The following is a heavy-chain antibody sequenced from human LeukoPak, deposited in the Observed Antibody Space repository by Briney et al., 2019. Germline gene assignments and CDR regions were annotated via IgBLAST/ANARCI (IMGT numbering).Heavy chain of an antibody. J-gene: IGHJ6*03. Sequence: GASVKVSCKASGYTFTGYYMHWVRPAPGQGLEWMGWINPNSGGTNYAQKLQGTVTMTRDTSISTAYMELSRLRSDDTAVYYCARSPYGYYYYYYMDVWGKGTTVTVSS. CDR3: ARSPYGYYYYYYMDV. CDR2: INPNSGGT. D-gene: IGHD3-10*01. CDR1: GYTFTGYY. V-gene: IGHV1-2*02.